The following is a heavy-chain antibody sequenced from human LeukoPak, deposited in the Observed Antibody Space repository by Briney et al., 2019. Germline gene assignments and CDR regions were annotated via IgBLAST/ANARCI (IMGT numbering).Heavy chain of an antibody. J-gene: IGHJ4*01. CDR3: ARHFGSNCYSAFEY. Sequence: PSETLSLTCAVSGYSISSGYYWDWIRQSPGKGLEWIGSIYHSGSTYYNSSLKSRVTISVDTSKNQFSLKLTSVTAADTAVYYCARHFGSNCYSAFEYWGQGILVIVSS. CDR2: IYHSGST. V-gene: IGHV4-38-2*01. CDR1: GYSISSGYY. D-gene: IGHD2-15*01.